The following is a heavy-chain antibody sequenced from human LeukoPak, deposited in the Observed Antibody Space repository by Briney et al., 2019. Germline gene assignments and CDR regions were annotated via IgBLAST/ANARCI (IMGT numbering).Heavy chain of an antibody. J-gene: IGHJ4*02. CDR1: GFTVSSNY. D-gene: IGHD2-21*02. V-gene: IGHV3-53*01. CDR3: ARVSPEVTLDY. CDR2: IYSGGST. Sequence: GGSPRLSCAASGFTVSSNYMSWVRQAPGKGLEWVSVIYSGGSTYYADSVKGRFTISRDNSKNTLYLQMNSLRAEDAAVYYCARVSPEVTLDYWGQGTLVTVSS.